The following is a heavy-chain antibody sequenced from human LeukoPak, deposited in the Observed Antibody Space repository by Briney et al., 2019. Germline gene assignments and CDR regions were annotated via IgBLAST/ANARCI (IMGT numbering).Heavy chain of an antibody. CDR2: ISGSGRDT. J-gene: IGHJ6*03. CDR3: AKAGAEHYNYYMDV. CDR1: GFTFSSYA. Sequence: PGGSLRLSCTASGFTFSSYAMTWVRQAPGNGLEWVSTISGSGRDTYYGDSVKGRSTISRDNSKNALYLQMNSLRAEGTAVYYCAKAGAEHYNYYMDVWGKGTTVTASS. D-gene: IGHD1-26*01. V-gene: IGHV3-23*01.